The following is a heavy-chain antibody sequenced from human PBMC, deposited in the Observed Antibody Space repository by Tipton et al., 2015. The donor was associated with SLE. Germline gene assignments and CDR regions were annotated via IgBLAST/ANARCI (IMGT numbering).Heavy chain of an antibody. V-gene: IGHV3-21*06. CDR3: ARGFCRTPNCAFGD. D-gene: IGHD2-2*01. CDR2: ISDSSDHI. J-gene: IGHJ4*02. Sequence: GSLRLSCAASGFTFSAYGMNWVRLTPGKGLEWVSSISDSSDHIYYADSVKGRFVMSRDNANNSLSLQMNNLRPEDTALYYCARGFCRTPNCAFGDWGQGTLVTASS. CDR1: GFTFSAYG.